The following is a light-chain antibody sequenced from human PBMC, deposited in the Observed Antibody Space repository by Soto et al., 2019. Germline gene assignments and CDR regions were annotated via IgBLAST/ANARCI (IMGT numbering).Light chain of an antibody. CDR3: QQSYSTPRT. Sequence: DIQMTQSPSSLSASVGDRVTITCRASQSISNYLNWYQQTPGKAPKLLIYAASRLHSGVPSRFSGSGSETDFALTISSLQPADFATYDCQQSYSTPRTFGPGTKVDI. CDR2: AAS. J-gene: IGKJ3*01. V-gene: IGKV1-39*01. CDR1: QSISNY.